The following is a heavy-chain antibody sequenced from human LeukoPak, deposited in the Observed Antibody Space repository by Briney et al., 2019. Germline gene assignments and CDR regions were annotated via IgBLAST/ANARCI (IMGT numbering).Heavy chain of an antibody. CDR3: AKAMVRGVSAYGMDV. J-gene: IGHJ6*02. V-gene: IGHV3-23*01. D-gene: IGHD3-10*01. Sequence: PGGSLRLSCAASGFTFSSYAMSWVRQAPGKGLEWVSAISGSGGSTYYADSVKGRFTISRDNSKNTLYLQMSSLRAEDTAVYYCAKAMVRGVSAYGMDVWGQGTTVTVSS. CDR1: GFTFSSYA. CDR2: ISGSGGST.